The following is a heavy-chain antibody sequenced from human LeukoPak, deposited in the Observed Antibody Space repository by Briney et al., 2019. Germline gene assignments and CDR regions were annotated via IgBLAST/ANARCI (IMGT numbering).Heavy chain of an antibody. Sequence: GGSLRLSCAASGFPFSDDWMSWVRQAPGKGLEWVGRIKKKGDGGTTDYAAPVKGRFTISRDDSKNMLYLEMNNLKIEDTAVYYCTTATMVRDYDYWGQGALVTVSS. CDR2: IKKKGDGGTT. CDR3: TTATMVRDYDY. V-gene: IGHV3-15*01. D-gene: IGHD3-10*01. J-gene: IGHJ4*02. CDR1: GFPFSDDW.